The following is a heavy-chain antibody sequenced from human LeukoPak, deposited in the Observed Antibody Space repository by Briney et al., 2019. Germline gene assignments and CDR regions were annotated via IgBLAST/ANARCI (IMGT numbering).Heavy chain of an antibody. Sequence: GGSLRLSCAASGFTFSSYSMNWVRQAPGKGLEWVSSISSSSSYIYYADSVKGRFTISRDNAKNSLYLQMNSLRAEDTAVYYCARDKGGDLWSGSEFDYWGQGTLVTVSS. J-gene: IGHJ4*02. CDR3: ARDKGGDLWSGSEFDY. CDR2: ISSSSSYI. V-gene: IGHV3-21*01. CDR1: GFTFSSYS. D-gene: IGHD3-3*01.